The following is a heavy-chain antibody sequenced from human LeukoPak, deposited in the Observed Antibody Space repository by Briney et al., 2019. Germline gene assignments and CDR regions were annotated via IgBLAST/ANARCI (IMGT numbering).Heavy chain of an antibody. Sequence: GVSLRLSCAASGLTFSSYAMSWVRQAPGKGLEWVTAISGSGGTTYYADSVKGRFTISRDNSKNTLYLQMNSLRAEDTAVYYCAKKTTNSWYVIDYWGQGTLVTVSS. D-gene: IGHD6-13*01. V-gene: IGHV3-23*01. CDR1: GLTFSSYA. CDR3: AKKTTNSWYVIDY. CDR2: ISGSGGTT. J-gene: IGHJ4*02.